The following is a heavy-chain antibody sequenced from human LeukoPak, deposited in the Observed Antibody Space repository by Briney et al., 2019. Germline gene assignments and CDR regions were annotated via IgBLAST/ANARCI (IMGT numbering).Heavy chain of an antibody. CDR1: GGSISNGGYY. J-gene: IGHJ4*02. CDR3: ARGGDRRGFDY. Sequence: PSQTLSLTCTVSGGSISNGGYYWSWNRQHPGKGLEWIGYIYDSGTTYYNPALQSRVTISVDTSDNKFSLKLRSLTAADTAVYYCARGGDRRGFDYWGQGTLVTVSS. D-gene: IGHD1-14*01. CDR2: IYDSGTT. V-gene: IGHV4-31*03.